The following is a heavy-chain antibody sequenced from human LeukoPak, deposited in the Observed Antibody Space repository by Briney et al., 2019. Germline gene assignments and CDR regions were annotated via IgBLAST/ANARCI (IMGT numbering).Heavy chain of an antibody. Sequence: PGGSLRLSCAASGFTFSSYGMHWVRQAPGKGLEWVAVISYDGSNKYYADSVKGRFTISRDNSKNTLYLQMNSLRLEDTAVYYCAKHPGGFTGIVNYYYMDVWGEGTTVTVSS. J-gene: IGHJ6*03. D-gene: IGHD3-16*02. CDR1: GFTFSSYG. V-gene: IGHV3-30*18. CDR3: AKHPGGFTGIVNYYYMDV. CDR2: ISYDGSNK.